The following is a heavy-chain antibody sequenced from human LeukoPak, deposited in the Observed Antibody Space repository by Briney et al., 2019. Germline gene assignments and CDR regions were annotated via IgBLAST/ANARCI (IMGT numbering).Heavy chain of an antibody. J-gene: IGHJ3*02. V-gene: IGHV3-23*01. Sequence: PGGSLRLSCAASGFTVSSNYMSWVRQAPGKGLEWVSAISGSGGSTYYADSVKGRFTISRDNSKNTLYLQMNSLRAEDTAVYYCAKGGAYYYDSSGYFSIWGQGTMVTVSS. CDR3: AKGGAYYYDSSGYFSI. D-gene: IGHD3-22*01. CDR2: ISGSGGST. CDR1: GFTVSSNY.